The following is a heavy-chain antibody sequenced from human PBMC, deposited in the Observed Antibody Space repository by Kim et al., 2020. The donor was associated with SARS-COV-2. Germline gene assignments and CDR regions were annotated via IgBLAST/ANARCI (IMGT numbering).Heavy chain of an antibody. CDR3: ARNMDPTVYDY. J-gene: IGHJ4*02. Sequence: TYSRKFQGRVTITRDSSAKTAYMELRRLTTKHTAIYYCARNMDPTVYDYWGQGTMVTVSS. V-gene: IGHV1-3*01. D-gene: IGHD4-4*01.